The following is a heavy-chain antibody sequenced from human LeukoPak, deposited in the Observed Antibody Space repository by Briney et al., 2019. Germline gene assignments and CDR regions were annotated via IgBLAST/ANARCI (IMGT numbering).Heavy chain of an antibody. CDR3: AAQGGSGDLRY. V-gene: IGHV3-15*01. J-gene: IGHJ4*02. CDR1: GFTFSSYG. CDR2: IKRIIDGGTT. Sequence: GRSLRLSCAASGFTFSSYGMHWVRQAPGKGLEWVGRIKRIIDGGTTDYAAPVKGRFTVSRDDSINTLYLQMSSLKTEDTAVYYCAAQGGSGDLRYWGQGTLVTVSS. D-gene: IGHD4-17*01.